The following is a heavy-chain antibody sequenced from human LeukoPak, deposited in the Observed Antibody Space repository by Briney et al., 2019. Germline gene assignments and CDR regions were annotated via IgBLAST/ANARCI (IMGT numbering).Heavy chain of an antibody. V-gene: IGHV3-49*04. D-gene: IGHD6-19*01. CDR3: TRVLRWLVPDDY. CDR2: IRSKAYGGTT. CDR1: GFTFSSYA. J-gene: IGHJ4*02. Sequence: GGSLRLSCAASGFTFSSYAMHWVRQAPGKGLEWVGFIRSKAYGGTTEYAASVKGRFTISRDDSKSIAYLQMNSLKTEDTAVYYCTRVLRWLVPDDYWGQGTLVTVSS.